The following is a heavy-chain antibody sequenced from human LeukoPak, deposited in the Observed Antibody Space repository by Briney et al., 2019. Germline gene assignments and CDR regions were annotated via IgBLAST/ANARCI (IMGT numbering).Heavy chain of an antibody. Sequence: GESLKISCKGSGYSFTSYWIGWVRQMPGKGLEWMGIIYPGDSDTRYSPSFQGQVTISADKSISTAYLQWSSLKASDTAMYYCATQTSSSWSGDYYYYMDIWGKGTTVTVSS. J-gene: IGHJ6*03. CDR3: ATQTSSSWSGDYYYYMDI. V-gene: IGHV5-51*01. CDR1: GYSFTSYW. CDR2: IYPGDSDT. D-gene: IGHD6-13*01.